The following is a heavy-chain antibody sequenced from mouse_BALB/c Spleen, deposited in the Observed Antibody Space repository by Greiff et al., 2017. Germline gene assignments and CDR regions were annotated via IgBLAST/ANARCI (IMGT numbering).Heavy chain of an antibody. D-gene: IGHD5-1-1*01. Sequence: QVHVKQSGAELAKPGASVKMSCKASGYTFTSYWMHWVKQRPGQGLEWIGYINPSTGYTEYNQKFKDKATLTADKSSSTAYMQLSSLTSEDSAVYYCAREDTFYAMDYWGQGTSVTVSS. CDR1: GYTFTSYW. CDR3: AREDTFYAMDY. V-gene: IGHV1-7*01. J-gene: IGHJ4*01. CDR2: INPSTGYT.